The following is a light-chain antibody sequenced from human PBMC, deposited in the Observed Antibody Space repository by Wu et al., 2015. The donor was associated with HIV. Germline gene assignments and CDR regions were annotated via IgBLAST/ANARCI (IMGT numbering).Light chain of an antibody. J-gene: IGKJ2*01. V-gene: IGKV3-20*01. CDR3: QQYGRSPYT. CDR2: GTS. Sequence: EIVLTQSPDTLSLSPGERATLSCRASQTVSNTYLAWYQQKPGQAPRLLIYGTSSRATGIPDRFSGSGSGTDFTLTISRLEPEDFAVYYCQQYGRSPYTFGQGTKLEIK. CDR1: QTVSNTY.